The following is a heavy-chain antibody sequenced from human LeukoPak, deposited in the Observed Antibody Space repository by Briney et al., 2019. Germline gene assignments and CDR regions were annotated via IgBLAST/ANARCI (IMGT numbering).Heavy chain of an antibody. CDR3: VRVSGGIVVLSDY. D-gene: IGHD3-22*01. CDR1: GYTFTGYY. J-gene: IGHJ4*02. CDR2: INAYSGST. Sequence: ASVKVSCKTSGYTFTGYYIHWVRQAPGQGLGWMGWINAYSGSTNYTQKFQGGVTMTGDTSISTSYMELIRLRSDDTAVYYCVRVSGGIVVLSDYWGQGTLVTVSS. V-gene: IGHV1-2*02.